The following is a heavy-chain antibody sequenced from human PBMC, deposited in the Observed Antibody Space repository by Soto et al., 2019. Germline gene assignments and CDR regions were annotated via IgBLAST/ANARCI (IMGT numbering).Heavy chain of an antibody. D-gene: IGHD3-10*01. Sequence: SSETLSLTCAVYGGSFSGYYWSWIRQPPGKGLEWIGEINHSGSTNYNPSLKSRVTISVDTSKNQFSLKLSSVTAADTAVYYCARSARRSGYGSGSYYNVFWFDPWGQGTLVTVSS. CDR3: ARSARRSGYGSGSYYNVFWFDP. CDR1: GGSFSGYY. V-gene: IGHV4-34*01. CDR2: INHSGST. J-gene: IGHJ5*02.